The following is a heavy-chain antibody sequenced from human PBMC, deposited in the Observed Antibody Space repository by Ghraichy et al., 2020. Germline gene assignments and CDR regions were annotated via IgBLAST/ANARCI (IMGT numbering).Heavy chain of an antibody. Sequence: SETLSLTCTVSGGSISSYYWSWIRQPPGKGLEWIGYIYYSGSTNYNPSLKSRVTISVDTSKNQFSLKLSSVTAADTAVYYCARHPDFWSGAYYFDYWGQGTLVTVSS. CDR1: GGSISSYY. CDR3: ARHPDFWSGAYYFDY. V-gene: IGHV4-59*08. CDR2: IYYSGST. J-gene: IGHJ4*02. D-gene: IGHD3-3*01.